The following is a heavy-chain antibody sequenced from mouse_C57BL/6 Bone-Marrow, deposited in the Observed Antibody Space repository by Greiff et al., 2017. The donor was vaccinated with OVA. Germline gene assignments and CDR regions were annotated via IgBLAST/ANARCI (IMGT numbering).Heavy chain of an antibody. D-gene: IGHD1-1*01. CDR2: ISSGGSYT. CDR1: GFTFSSYG. CDR3: ARHSGSSKDYAMDY. Sequence: EVKLVESGGDLVKPGGSLKLSCAASGFTFSSYGMSWVRQTPDKRLEWVATISSGGSYTYYPDSVKGRFTISRDNAKNTLYLQMSSLKSEDTAMYYCARHSGSSKDYAMDYWGQGTSVTVSS. J-gene: IGHJ4*01. V-gene: IGHV5-6*01.